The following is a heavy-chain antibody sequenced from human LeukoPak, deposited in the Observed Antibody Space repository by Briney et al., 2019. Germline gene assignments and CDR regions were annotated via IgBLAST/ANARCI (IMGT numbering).Heavy chain of an antibody. Sequence: SETLPLTCTVSGGSISSYYWSWIRQPPGKGLEWIGYIYYSGSTNYNPSLKSRVTISVDTSKNQFSLKLSSVTAADTAVYYCARRSLIGGYFQHWGQGTLVTVSS. CDR3: ARRSLIGGYFQH. D-gene: IGHD2-21*01. CDR1: GGSISSYY. J-gene: IGHJ1*01. V-gene: IGHV4-59*08. CDR2: IYYSGST.